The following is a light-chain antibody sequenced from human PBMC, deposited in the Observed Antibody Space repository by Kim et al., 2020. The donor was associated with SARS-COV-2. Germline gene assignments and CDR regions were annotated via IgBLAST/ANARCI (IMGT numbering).Light chain of an antibody. Sequence: PGQTASITCGGINLITKSVHWYQQKPGQAPVVVIYNDSDRPSGIPERFSASNSANTATLTISGVEAGDEAAYYCQVWDRSSDVNVVFGGGTQLTVL. CDR2: NDS. V-gene: IGLV3-21*02. CDR1: NLITKS. J-gene: IGLJ2*01. CDR3: QVWDRSSDVNVV.